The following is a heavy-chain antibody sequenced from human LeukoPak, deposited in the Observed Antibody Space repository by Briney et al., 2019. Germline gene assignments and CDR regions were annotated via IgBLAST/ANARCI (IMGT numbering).Heavy chain of an antibody. Sequence: PGGSLRLSCAASGFTFSDYYMSWIRQAPGKGLEWVSYISSSSSTIYYADSVKGRFTISRDNSKNTLYLQMNSLRAEDTAVYYCARGAMVPAGFDYWGQGTLVTVSS. D-gene: IGHD5-18*01. CDR3: ARGAMVPAGFDY. CDR2: ISSSSSTI. CDR1: GFTFSDYY. V-gene: IGHV3-11*01. J-gene: IGHJ4*02.